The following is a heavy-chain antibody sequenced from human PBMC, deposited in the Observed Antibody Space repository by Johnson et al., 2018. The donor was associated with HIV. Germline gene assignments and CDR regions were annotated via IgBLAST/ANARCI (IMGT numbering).Heavy chain of an antibody. J-gene: IGHJ3*01. CDR2: INWNGGNT. CDR3: ARGCRDGYTCDVVDV. CDR1: GFMFEDYG. Sequence: EQLVESGGGVLRPGGSLRLSCEGFGFMFEDYGLNWVRQAPWKGLEWVSGINWNGGNTGYADSVTGRFTISRDNSKNTLYLQMNSLRAEDTAVYFCARGCRDGYTCDVVDVWGQGTRVTVSS. V-gene: IGHV3-20*04. D-gene: IGHD5-24*01.